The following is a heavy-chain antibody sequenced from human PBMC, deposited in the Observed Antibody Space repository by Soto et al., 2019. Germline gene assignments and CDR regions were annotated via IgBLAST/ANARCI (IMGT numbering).Heavy chain of an antibody. CDR2: IYSGVGT. J-gene: IGHJ4*01. CDR3: ARDFVDGSGNSDYF. D-gene: IGHD3-3*01. Sequence: SVRLPLVANGLSAISNYTSWFRQAPGKGLEWVSVIYSGVGTYYPDSVKGRFKISRDNSKNKMYLHMKRLRAEDTAVYYFARDFVDGSGNSDYF. CDR1: GLSAISNY. V-gene: IGHV3-53*01.